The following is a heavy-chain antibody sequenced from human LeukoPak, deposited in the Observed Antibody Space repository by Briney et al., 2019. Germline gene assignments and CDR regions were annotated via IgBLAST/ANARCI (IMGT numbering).Heavy chain of an antibody. CDR3: ARQGGDGYKADAFDI. V-gene: IGHV5-51*01. J-gene: IGHJ3*02. CDR2: IYPGDSDT. D-gene: IGHD5-24*01. CDR1: GYSFTSYW. Sequence: GESLKISCKGSGYSFTSYWIGWVRQMPGKGLEWMGIIYPGDSDTRYSPSFQGQVTISADKSISTAYLQWSSLKASDTAMYYCARQGGDGYKADAFDIWGQGTMVTVSS.